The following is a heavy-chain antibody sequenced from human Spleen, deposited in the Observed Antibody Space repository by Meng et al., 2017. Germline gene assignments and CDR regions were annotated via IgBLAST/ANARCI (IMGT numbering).Heavy chain of an antibody. CDR1: GGIFSNYV. CDR3: ARKAGNCISTTCYSLDY. J-gene: IGHJ4*02. Sequence: SVKVSCKALGGIFSNYVIGWVRQAPGQGLEWMGGINAVFGTTNYAQKFHNRVTITSDESTSTVYMELTRLTSEDTAVYFCARKAGNCISTTCYSLDYWGQGTLVTVYS. V-gene: IGHV1-69*13. CDR2: INAVFGTT. D-gene: IGHD2-2*01.